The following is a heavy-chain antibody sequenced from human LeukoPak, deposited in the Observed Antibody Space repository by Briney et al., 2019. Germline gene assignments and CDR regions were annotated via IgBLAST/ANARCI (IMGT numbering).Heavy chain of an antibody. CDR2: INPSGGST. Sequence: GASVKVSCKASGYTFTSYYMHWVRQAPGQGLEWMGIINPSGGSTSCAQKFQGRVTMTRDTSTSTVYMELTSLRSEDTAVYYCARDSGLTTVTPKYYFDYWGQGTLVTVSS. CDR1: GYTFTSYY. CDR3: ARDSGLTTVTPKYYFDY. V-gene: IGHV1-46*01. J-gene: IGHJ4*02. D-gene: IGHD4-17*01.